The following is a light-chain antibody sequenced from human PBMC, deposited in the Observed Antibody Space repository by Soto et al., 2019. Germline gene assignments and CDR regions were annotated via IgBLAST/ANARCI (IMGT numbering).Light chain of an antibody. Sequence: SYELTQPSSVSVSPGQTARITCSGDVLAKKYARWFQQKPAQAPVLVIYKDSERPSGIPERFSGSSSGTTVTLTISGAQVEDEADYYCYSAADGEVYGGGTKLTVL. V-gene: IGLV3-27*01. CDR1: VLAKKY. CDR3: YSAADGEV. CDR2: KDS. J-gene: IGLJ3*02.